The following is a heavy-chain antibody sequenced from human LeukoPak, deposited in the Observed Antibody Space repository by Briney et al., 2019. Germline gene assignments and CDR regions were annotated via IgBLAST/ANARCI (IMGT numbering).Heavy chain of an antibody. V-gene: IGHV4-39*01. Sequence: PSETLSLTRTVSGGSISSSSYYWGWIRQPPGKGLEWIGSIYYSGSTYYNPPLKSRVTIFVDTAKNQFSLRLNSVTAADTAVYYCARQIGAPGFDYWGQGTLVTVSS. CDR1: GGSISSSSYY. J-gene: IGHJ4*02. CDR3: ARQIGAPGFDY. CDR2: IYYSGST. D-gene: IGHD3-10*01.